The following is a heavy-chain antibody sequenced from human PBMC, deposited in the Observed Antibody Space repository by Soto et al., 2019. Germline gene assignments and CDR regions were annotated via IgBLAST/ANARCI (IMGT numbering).Heavy chain of an antibody. Sequence: GGFLRLSCAASGFTFSSYEMNWVRQAPGKGLEWVSYISSSGSTIYYADSVKGRFTISRDNAKNSLYLQMNSLRAEDTAVYYCAGHVDTAMVPFDYWGQGTLVTVSS. V-gene: IGHV3-48*03. CDR3: AGHVDTAMVPFDY. CDR2: ISSSGSTI. CDR1: GFTFSSYE. J-gene: IGHJ4*02. D-gene: IGHD5-18*01.